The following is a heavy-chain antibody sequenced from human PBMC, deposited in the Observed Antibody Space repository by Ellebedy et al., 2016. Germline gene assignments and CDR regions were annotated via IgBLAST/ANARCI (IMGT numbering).Heavy chain of an antibody. D-gene: IGHD5-24*01. V-gene: IGHV3-23*01. CDR1: GFTFSSYA. CDR2: ISGGGDST. CDR3: AKDIWMAATLHYFDY. J-gene: IGHJ4*02. Sequence: GGSLRLSCAASGFTFSSYAMNWVRQAPGKGLEWVSTISGGGDSTSYADSVKGRFTISRDNSKNTLYLQMSSLSAEETAVYYCAKDIWMAATLHYFDYWGQGTLVTVSS.